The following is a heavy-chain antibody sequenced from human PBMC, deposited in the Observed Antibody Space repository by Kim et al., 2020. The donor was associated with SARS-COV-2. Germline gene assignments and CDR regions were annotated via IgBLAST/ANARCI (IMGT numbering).Heavy chain of an antibody. D-gene: IGHD4-17*01. V-gene: IGHV4-4*02. J-gene: IGHJ4*02. CDR2: T. Sequence: TNYHPSLKSRVTISVDKSKNQFSLKLSSVTAADMAVYYCAAGVTTVGLDYWGQGTLVTVSS. CDR3: AAGVTTVGLDY.